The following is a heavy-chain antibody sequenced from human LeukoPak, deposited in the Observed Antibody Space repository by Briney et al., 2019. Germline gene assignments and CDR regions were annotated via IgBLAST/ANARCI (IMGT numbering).Heavy chain of an antibody. D-gene: IGHD6-19*01. Sequence: GGSLRLSCAASGFTFSDYYMIWIRQAPGKGLEWVSYISYSGSTLYYADSVKGRFTMSRDNAKNSVYLQMNSLRAEDTAFYYCTRDAALVPGKNFWRQGTLVTVSS. V-gene: IGHV3-11*04. J-gene: IGHJ4*02. CDR3: TRDAALVPGKNF. CDR2: ISYSGSTL. CDR1: GFTFSDYY.